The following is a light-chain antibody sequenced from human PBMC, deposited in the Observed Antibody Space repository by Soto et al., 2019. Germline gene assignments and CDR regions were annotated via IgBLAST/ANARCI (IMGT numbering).Light chain of an antibody. CDR1: QTVSSTY. CDR2: GAS. Sequence: ENVLTQSPGTLSLSPGERATLSCRASQTVSSTYLAWYQQKPGQAPRLLIYGASSRATGIPDRFSGTVSGTDFTLTVSSLEPEDFVVYYCQQRSDWPWTFGQGTKVDIK. J-gene: IGKJ1*01. V-gene: IGKV3D-20*02. CDR3: QQRSDWPWT.